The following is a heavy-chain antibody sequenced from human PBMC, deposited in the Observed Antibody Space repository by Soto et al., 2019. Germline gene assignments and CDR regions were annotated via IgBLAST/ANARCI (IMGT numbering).Heavy chain of an antibody. J-gene: IGHJ4*02. CDR3: ARSRADSSGWYVPLYFDY. CDR1: AGTFSSYA. V-gene: IGHV1-69*13. D-gene: IGHD6-19*01. Sequence: GXSVKVSCKASAGTFSSYAISWVRQAPGQGLEWMGGIIPIFGTANYAQKFQGRVTITADESTSTAYMELSSLRSEDTAVYYCARSRADSSGWYVPLYFDYWGQGTLVTGSS. CDR2: IIPIFGTA.